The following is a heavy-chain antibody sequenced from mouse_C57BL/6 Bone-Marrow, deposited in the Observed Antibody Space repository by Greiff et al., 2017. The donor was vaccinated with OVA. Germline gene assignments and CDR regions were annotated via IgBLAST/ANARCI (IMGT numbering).Heavy chain of an antibody. J-gene: IGHJ4*01. Sequence: VQLKESGAELVKPGASVKLSCTASGFNIKDYYMHWVKQRTEQGLEWIGRIDPEDGETKYAQKFKGKATITVDTSSNTAYLQLSSLTSEDTAVYYCARVNYGSRGYSMDYWGQGTSVTVSS. CDR1: GFNIKDYY. V-gene: IGHV14-2*01. CDR3: ARVNYGSRGYSMDY. D-gene: IGHD1-1*01. CDR2: IDPEDGET.